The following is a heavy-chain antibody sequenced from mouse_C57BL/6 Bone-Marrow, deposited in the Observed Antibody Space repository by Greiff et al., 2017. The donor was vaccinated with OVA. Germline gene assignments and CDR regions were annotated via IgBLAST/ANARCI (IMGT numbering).Heavy chain of an antibody. Sequence: QVQLQQPGAELVKPGASVKLSCKASGYTFTSYWMHWVKQRPGQGLEWIGMIHPNSGSTNYNEKFKSKATLTVDKSSSTAYMQLSSLTSEDSAVYYCARKGVYYGSTYYAMDYWGQGTSVTVSS. CDR2: IHPNSGST. D-gene: IGHD1-1*01. J-gene: IGHJ4*01. CDR3: ARKGVYYGSTYYAMDY. CDR1: GYTFTSYW. V-gene: IGHV1-64*01.